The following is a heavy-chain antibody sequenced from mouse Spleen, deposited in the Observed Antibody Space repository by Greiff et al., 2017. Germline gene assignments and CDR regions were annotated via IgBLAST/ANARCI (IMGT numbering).Heavy chain of an antibody. CDR2: INPSTGGT. J-gene: IGHJ2*01. V-gene: IGHV1-42*01. CDR3: AHFDY. Sequence: VQLKQSGPELVKPGASVKISCKASGYSFTGYYMNWVKQSPEKSLEWIGEINPSTGGTTYNQKFKAKATLTVDKSSSTAYMQLKSLTSEDSAVYYCAHFDYWGQGTTLTVSS. CDR1: GYSFTGYY.